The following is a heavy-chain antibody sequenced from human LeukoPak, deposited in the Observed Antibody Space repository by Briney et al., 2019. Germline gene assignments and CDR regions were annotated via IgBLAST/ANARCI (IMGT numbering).Heavy chain of an antibody. J-gene: IGHJ3*01. V-gene: IGHV3-30-3*01. D-gene: IGHD6-13*01. Sequence: PGGSLRLSCAASGFTFSSYAMHWVRQAPGKGLEWVAVISYDGSNKYYADSVKGRFTISRDNSKNTLYLQMNSLRVEDTAVYYCARVGDFSWFDPWGQGTMVTVSS. CDR3: ARVGDFSWFDP. CDR1: GFTFSSYA. CDR2: ISYDGSNK.